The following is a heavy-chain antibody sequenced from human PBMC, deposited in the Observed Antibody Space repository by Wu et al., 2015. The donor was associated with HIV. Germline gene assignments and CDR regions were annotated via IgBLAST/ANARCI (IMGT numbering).Heavy chain of an antibody. CDR1: GYTFSGYY. J-gene: IGHJ3*02. Sequence: QVQLVQSGAEVKKPGASVKVSCKASGYTFSGYYMHWVRQAPGQGLEWMGWINPNTGGTNYAQKFQGRVTMTTDTSISTADMELSRLTSDDTAVYYCARDGDYYDSSGYAIDIVGPRDNGHRLF. D-gene: IGHD3-22*01. V-gene: IGHV1-2*02. CDR2: INPNTGGT. CDR3: ARDGDYYDSSGYAIDI.